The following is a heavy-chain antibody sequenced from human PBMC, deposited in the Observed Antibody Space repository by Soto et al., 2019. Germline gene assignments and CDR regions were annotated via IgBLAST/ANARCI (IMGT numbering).Heavy chain of an antibody. J-gene: IGHJ1*01. D-gene: IGHD3-3*01. CDR2: IKQDGSEK. CDR1: GFTFSSYW. Sequence: GGSLRLSCAASGFTFSSYWMSWVRQAPGKGLEWVANIKQDGSEKYYVDSVKGRFTTSRDNAKNSLYLQMNSLRAEDTAVYYCATEGEWLSAEYFQHWAQGTLVTGSS. CDR3: ATEGEWLSAEYFQH. V-gene: IGHV3-7*04.